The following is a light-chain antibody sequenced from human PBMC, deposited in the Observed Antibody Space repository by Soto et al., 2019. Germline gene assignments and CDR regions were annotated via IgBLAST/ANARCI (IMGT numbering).Light chain of an antibody. CDR3: QQYNKRPPVT. V-gene: IGKV3-15*01. CDR1: QSVSSD. CDR2: GAS. Sequence: EIVMTQSPATLSVSPGERATLSCRASQSVSSDLAWYQQRPGQAPRLLIYGASIRATDIPARFSGSGSGTEFTLTISSLQSEEFALYGCQQYNKRPPVTFGQGTRLEIK. J-gene: IGKJ5*01.